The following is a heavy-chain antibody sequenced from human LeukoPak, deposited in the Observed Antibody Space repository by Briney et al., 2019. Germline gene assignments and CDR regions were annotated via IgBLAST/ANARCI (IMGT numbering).Heavy chain of an antibody. CDR1: GGSISSYY. J-gene: IGHJ6*03. CDR3: AREGTDQYYYYYMDV. D-gene: IGHD3-10*01. Sequence: PSETLSLTCTVSGGSISSYYWSWIRQPPGKGLEWIGYIYYSGSTNYNPSLKSRVTISLDTSKSQFSLKLSSVTAADTAVYYCAREGTDQYYYYYMDVWGKGTTVTVSS. V-gene: IGHV4-59*01. CDR2: IYYSGST.